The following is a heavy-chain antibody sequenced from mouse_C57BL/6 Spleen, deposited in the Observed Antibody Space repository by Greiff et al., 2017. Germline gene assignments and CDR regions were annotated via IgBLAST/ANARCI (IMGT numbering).Heavy chain of an antibody. V-gene: IGHV1-82*01. D-gene: IGHD5-1*01. CDR2: IYPGDGDT. J-gene: IGHJ4*01. Sequence: LQESGPELVKPGASVKISCKASGYAFSSSWMNWVKQRPGKGLEWIGRIYPGDGDTNYNGKFKGKATLTADKSSSTAYMQLSSLTSEDSAVYFCAEGGTSLYYAMDYWGQGTSVTVSS. CDR3: AEGGTSLYYAMDY. CDR1: GYAFSSSW.